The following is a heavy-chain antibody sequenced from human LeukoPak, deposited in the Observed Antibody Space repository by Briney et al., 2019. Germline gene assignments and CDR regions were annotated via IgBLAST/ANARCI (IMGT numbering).Heavy chain of an antibody. CDR1: GYTFTSYY. CDR2: INPSGGST. V-gene: IGHV1-46*01. D-gene: IGHD5-24*01. J-gene: IGHJ4*02. CDR3: AREDGARVWDY. Sequence: ASVKVSCKTSGYTFTSYYMHWVRQAPGQGLEWMGIINPSGGSTSYAQKFQGRVTMTRDTSTSTVYMELSSLRSEDTAVYYCAREDGARVWDYWGQGTLVTVSS.